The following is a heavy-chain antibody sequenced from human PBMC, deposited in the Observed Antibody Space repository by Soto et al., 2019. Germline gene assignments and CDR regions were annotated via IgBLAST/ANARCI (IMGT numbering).Heavy chain of an antibody. CDR1: GYSISNGYY. D-gene: IGHD2-15*01. J-gene: IGHJ5*02. CDR2: IYHSGST. V-gene: IGHV4-38-2*02. CDR3: ARAPYCSGGTCSLDNWFDP. Sequence: SETLSLTCTASGYSISNGYYWGWIRQTPGKGLEWIGSIYHSGSTYYNPSLKSRVTISVDTSENQFSLKLSSVTAADTAVYYCARAPYCSGGTCSLDNWFDPWGQGTLVTVSS.